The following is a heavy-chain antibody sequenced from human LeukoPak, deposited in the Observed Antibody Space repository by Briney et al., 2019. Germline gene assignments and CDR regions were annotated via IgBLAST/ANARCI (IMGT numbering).Heavy chain of an antibody. Sequence: GGSLRLSCAASGFTFSSYAMHWVRQAPGKGLEWVSAISGSGGSTYYADSAKGRFTISRDNSKNTLYLQMNSLRAEDTAVYYCAKGSALWFGELFDYWGQGTLVTVSS. CDR3: AKGSALWFGELFDY. CDR2: ISGSGGST. J-gene: IGHJ4*02. D-gene: IGHD3-10*01. V-gene: IGHV3-23*01. CDR1: GFTFSSYA.